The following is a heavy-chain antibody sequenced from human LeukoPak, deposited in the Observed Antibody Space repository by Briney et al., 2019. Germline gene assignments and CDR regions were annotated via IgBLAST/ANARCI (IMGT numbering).Heavy chain of an antibody. CDR1: GFTFDDYA. Sequence: GGSLRLSCAASGFTFDDYAMHWVRQAPGKGPEWVSLISGDGGSTYYADSVKGRFTISRDNSKNSLYLQMNSLRTEDTALYYCAKDGYYDFWSGYSEADYWGQGTLVTVSS. V-gene: IGHV3-43*02. D-gene: IGHD3-3*01. CDR2: ISGDGGST. J-gene: IGHJ4*02. CDR3: AKDGYYDFWSGYSEADY.